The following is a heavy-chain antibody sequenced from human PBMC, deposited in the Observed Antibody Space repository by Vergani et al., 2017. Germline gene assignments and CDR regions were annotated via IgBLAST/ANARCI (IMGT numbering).Heavy chain of an antibody. Sequence: VQLVESGGGLVQPGGSLRLSCAASGFTFSSYAMSWIRQHPGKGLEWIGYIYYSGSTYYNPSLKSRVTISVDTSKNQFSLKLSSVTAADTAVYYCARWDYGSGSGWFDPWGQGTLVTVSS. J-gene: IGHJ5*02. CDR2: IYYSGST. D-gene: IGHD3-10*01. CDR1: GFTFSSYA. V-gene: IGHV4-31*02. CDR3: ARWDYGSGSGWFDP.